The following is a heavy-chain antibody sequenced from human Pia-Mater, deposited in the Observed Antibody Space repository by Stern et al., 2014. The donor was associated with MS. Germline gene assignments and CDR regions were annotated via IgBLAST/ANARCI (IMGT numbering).Heavy chain of an antibody. Sequence: VQLVESGGDLVQPGGSLRLSCAASGLTYNKYAMNWVRQAPGKGLEWVXTISGSGGSIYYADSVKGRFTISRDNSENTLYLQMHSLRAEDTAIYYCAKQYFDSSGYSYYYGMDVWGQGTTVTVSS. V-gene: IGHV3-23*04. D-gene: IGHD3-22*01. CDR3: AKQYFDSSGYSYYYGMDV. J-gene: IGHJ6*02. CDR1: GLTYNKYA. CDR2: ISGSGGSI.